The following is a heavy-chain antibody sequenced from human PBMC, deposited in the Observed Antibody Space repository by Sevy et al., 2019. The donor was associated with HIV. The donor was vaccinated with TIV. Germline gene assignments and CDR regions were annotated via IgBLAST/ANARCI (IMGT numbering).Heavy chain of an antibody. CDR3: AREGCTRPHDY. J-gene: IGHJ4*02. V-gene: IGHV3-23*01. CDR1: GFAFYDYS. D-gene: IGHD2-8*01. CDR2: LSFGCGKI. Sequence: GGSLRLSCAASGFAFYDYSMSWIRQAPGKGLEWVASLSFGCGKINYADSVKGRFTISRDNSKSSFYLQMDNLRVEDTALYYGAREGCTRPHDYWGQGTRVTVSS.